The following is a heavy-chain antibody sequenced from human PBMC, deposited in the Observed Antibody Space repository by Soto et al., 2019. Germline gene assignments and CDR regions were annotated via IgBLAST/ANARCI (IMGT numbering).Heavy chain of an antibody. J-gene: IGHJ6*02. D-gene: IGHD6-6*01. V-gene: IGHV3-11*01. CDR3: AREVYSSSLPTSYYYYGMDV. Sequence: QVQLVESGGGLVKPGGSLRLSCAASGFTFSDYYMSWIRQAPGKGLEWVSYISSSGRTIYYADSVKGRSTISRDNAKNSLYLQMNSLRAEDTAVYYCAREVYSSSLPTSYYYYGMDVWGQGTTVTVSS. CDR1: GFTFSDYY. CDR2: ISSSGRTI.